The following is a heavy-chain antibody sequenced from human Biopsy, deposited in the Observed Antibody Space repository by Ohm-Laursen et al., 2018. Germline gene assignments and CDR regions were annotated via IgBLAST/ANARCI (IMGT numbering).Heavy chain of an antibody. J-gene: IGHJ4*02. D-gene: IGHD5-24*01. V-gene: IGHV4-39*01. Sequence: GTLSLTCIVSGGSISSGSNYWAWIRQPPGKGLEWIGSVYHSGTTYYSPSLKSRVTISVDTSKNQLSLKVSSVTAADTAAYYCARHDGNGPFALDSWGQGTLVTVSS. CDR2: VYHSGTT. CDR1: GGSISSGSNY. CDR3: ARHDGNGPFALDS.